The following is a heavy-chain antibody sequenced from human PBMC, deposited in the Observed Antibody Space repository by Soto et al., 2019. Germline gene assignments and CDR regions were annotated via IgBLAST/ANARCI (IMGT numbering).Heavy chain of an antibody. Sequence: QVQLQESGPGLVKPSETLSLTCTVSGGSISSYYWSWIRQPPGKGLEWICCIYHRGTTNYSHSLKNRVTISADMSKNQFSLKLSSVTAADTAVYYCARAIRRGGGFDYWGQGTLVTVSS. V-gene: IGHV4-59*01. CDR3: ARAIRRGGGFDY. CDR2: IYHRGTT. CDR1: GGSISSYY. J-gene: IGHJ4*02. D-gene: IGHD3-10*01.